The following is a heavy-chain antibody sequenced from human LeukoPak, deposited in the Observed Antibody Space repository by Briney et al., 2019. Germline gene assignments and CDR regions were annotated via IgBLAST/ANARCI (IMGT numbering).Heavy chain of an antibody. CDR3: ARGDPMATVINGEFDY. CDR2: IYTSWST. V-gene: IGHV4-4*07. CDR1: VRSINRYY. J-gene: IGHJ4*02. Sequence: SQSQSLTRAFWVRSINRYYWRWTRQPAGKGLECIGRIYTSWSTNYHTSLKGQVPNSVDTSKTQFSLKLSSVTAADTAVYYCARGDPMATVINGEFDYWGQGTLVTVSS. D-gene: IGHD4-17*01.